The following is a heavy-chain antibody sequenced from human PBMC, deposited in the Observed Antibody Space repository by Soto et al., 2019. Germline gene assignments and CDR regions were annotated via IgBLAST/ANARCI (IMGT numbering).Heavy chain of an antibody. CDR1: GGSISSGGYY. CDR2: IYYSGST. D-gene: IGHD4-17*01. V-gene: IGHV4-31*03. Sequence: SETLSLTCTVSGGSISSGGYYWSWIRQHPGKGLEWIGYIYYSGSTYYNPPLKSRVTISVDTSKNQFSLKLSSVTAADTAVYYCARDHSPAPVTTAPEYYYYGMDVWGLGTTVTVSS. J-gene: IGHJ6*02. CDR3: ARDHSPAPVTTAPEYYYYGMDV.